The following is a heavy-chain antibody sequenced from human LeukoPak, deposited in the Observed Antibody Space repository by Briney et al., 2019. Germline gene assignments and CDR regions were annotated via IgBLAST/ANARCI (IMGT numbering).Heavy chain of an antibody. CDR2: IYYSGST. CDR3: ARVTGYVMEDYFDY. V-gene: IGHV4-59*01. CDR1: GDSISSYY. D-gene: IGHD6-13*01. Sequence: SETLSLTCTVSGDSISSYYWSWIRQPPGKGLEWIGYIYYSGSTNYNPSLKSRVTISVDTSKNQFSLRLSSVTAADTAVYYCARVTGYVMEDYFDYWGQGTLVTVSS. J-gene: IGHJ4*02.